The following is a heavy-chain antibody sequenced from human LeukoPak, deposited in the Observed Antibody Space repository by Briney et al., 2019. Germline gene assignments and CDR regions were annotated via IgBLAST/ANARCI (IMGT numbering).Heavy chain of an antibody. CDR1: GGSISSGGYY. Sequence: SQTLSLTCTVSGGSISSGGYYWSWIRQHPGKGLEWIGYIYYSGSTYYNPSLKSRVTISVDTSKNQFALKLRSVTAADTAIYYCARLRTVISGRQAFDIWGQGTMVSVS. J-gene: IGHJ3*02. D-gene: IGHD2/OR15-2a*01. CDR3: ARLRTVISGRQAFDI. V-gene: IGHV4-31*03. CDR2: IYYSGST.